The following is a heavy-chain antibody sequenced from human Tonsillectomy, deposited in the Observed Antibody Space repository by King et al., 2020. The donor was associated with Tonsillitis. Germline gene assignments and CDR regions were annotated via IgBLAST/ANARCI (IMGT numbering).Heavy chain of an antibody. J-gene: IGHJ2*01. V-gene: IGHV3-64*01. CDR2: ISRNGGST. D-gene: IGHD4-17*01. Sequence: VQLVESEGGLVQTGGSLRLSCAASGFTFSSYPMHWVRQAPGKGLEYGSAISRNGGSTYYANSVKGRFTISRDNAKNTLYLQMGSLRAEDMVVYYCAGVGVRYGDYGNYWYFDLWGRGTLVTVSS. CDR3: AGVGVRYGDYGNYWYFDL. CDR1: GFTFSSYP.